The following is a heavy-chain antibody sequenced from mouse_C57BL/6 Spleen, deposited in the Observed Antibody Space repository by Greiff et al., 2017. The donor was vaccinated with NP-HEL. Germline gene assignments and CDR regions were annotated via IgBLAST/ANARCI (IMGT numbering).Heavy chain of an antibody. CDR3: AIGHYSNYPYSMDY. V-gene: IGHV1-55*01. CDR2: IYPGSGST. J-gene: IGHJ4*01. D-gene: IGHD2-5*01. CDR1: GYTFTSYW. Sequence: QVQLQQPGAELVKPGASVKMSCKASGYTFTSYWITWVKQRPGQGLEWIGDIYPGSGSTNYNEKFKSKATLTVDTSSSTSYMQLSSLTSEDSAVYYCAIGHYSNYPYSMDYWGQGTSVTVSS.